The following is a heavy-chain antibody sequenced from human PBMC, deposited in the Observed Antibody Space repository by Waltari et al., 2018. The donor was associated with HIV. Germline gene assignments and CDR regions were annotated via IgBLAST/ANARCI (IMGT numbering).Heavy chain of an antibody. CDR1: GYTFTTYS. V-gene: IGHV7-4-1*02. J-gene: IGHJ4*02. CDR2: INTNTGSP. CDR3: AKRGANGWFSIDY. Sequence: QVQLVQSGSELKKPGASVTVSCRASGYTFTTYSLTWMRQPPGHGLEWTGWINTNTGSPTYAQGFRGRFVLSSDTSVSTAYLQISSLKAEDTAMYFCAKRGANGWFSIDYWGQGTLVTVSS. D-gene: IGHD6-19*01.